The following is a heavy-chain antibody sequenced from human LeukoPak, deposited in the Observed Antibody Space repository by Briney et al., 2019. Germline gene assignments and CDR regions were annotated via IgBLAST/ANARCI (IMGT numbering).Heavy chain of an antibody. Sequence: GASVKVSCKASGYTFTGYYMHWVRQAPGQGLEWMGWINPNSGGTNYAQKFQGRVTMTRDTSISTAYMELSGLRSDDTAVYYCARVGDSSSWRPLDYWGQGTLVTVSS. D-gene: IGHD6-6*01. CDR3: ARVGDSSSWRPLDY. CDR1: GYTFTGYY. CDR2: INPNSGGT. V-gene: IGHV1-2*02. J-gene: IGHJ4*02.